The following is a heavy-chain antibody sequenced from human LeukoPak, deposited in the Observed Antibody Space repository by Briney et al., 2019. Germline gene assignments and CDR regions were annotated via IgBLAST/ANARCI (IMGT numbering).Heavy chain of an antibody. J-gene: IGHJ4*02. V-gene: IGHV1-18*01. CDR2: ISAYNGNT. CDR3: ATYSGYDFPKYYYFDY. CDR1: GYTFTSYG. D-gene: IGHD5-12*01. Sequence: ASVKVSCKASGYTFTSYGISGVRQAPGQRLEWRGWISAYNGNTNYAQKLQGRVTMTTDTSTSTAYMELRSLRSDATAVYYCATYSGYDFPKYYYFDYWGQGTLVTVSS.